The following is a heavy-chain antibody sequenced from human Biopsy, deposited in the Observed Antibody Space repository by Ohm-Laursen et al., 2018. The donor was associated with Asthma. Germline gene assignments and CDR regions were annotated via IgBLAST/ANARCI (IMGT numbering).Heavy chain of an antibody. Sequence: SLRLSCSASGFSFSNFAIHWVRQAPGKGLEWVGVISNDASTQDYADSVKGRFTISRDNSKNTLYLQMNSLRAEDTAVYYCAKERYYDFWSGYPIWGQGTMVTVSS. J-gene: IGHJ3*02. D-gene: IGHD3-3*01. V-gene: IGHV3-30*18. CDR1: GFSFSNFA. CDR2: ISNDASTQ. CDR3: AKERYYDFWSGYPI.